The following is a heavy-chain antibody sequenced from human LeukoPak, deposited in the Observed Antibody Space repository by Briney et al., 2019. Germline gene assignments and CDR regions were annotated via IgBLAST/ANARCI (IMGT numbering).Heavy chain of an antibody. J-gene: IGHJ4*02. V-gene: IGHV3-21*01. CDR1: GFTLSSYS. CDR2: ISSSSSYI. D-gene: IGHD5-24*01. CDR3: ARALGEMAKRKPFDY. Sequence: PGGSLKLSCAASGFTLSSYSMNWVRQAPGKGLEWVSSISSSSSYIYYADSVKGRFTISRDNAKNSLYLQMNSLRAEDTAVYYCARALGEMAKRKPFDYWGQGTLVTVSS.